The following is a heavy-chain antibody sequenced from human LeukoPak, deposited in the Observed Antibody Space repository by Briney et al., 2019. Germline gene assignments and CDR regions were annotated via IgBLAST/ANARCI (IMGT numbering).Heavy chain of an antibody. V-gene: IGHV4-4*07. CDR1: GGSISSYY. J-gene: IGHJ4*02. D-gene: IGHD6-13*01. CDR2: IYTSGST. Sequence: SETLSLTCTVSGGSISSYYWSWIRQPAGKGLEWIGRIYTSGSTNYNPSPKSRVTMSVDTSKNQFSLNLSSVTAADTAVYYCARDQGIAAAGTFDYWGQGTLVTVSS. CDR3: ARDQGIAAAGTFDY.